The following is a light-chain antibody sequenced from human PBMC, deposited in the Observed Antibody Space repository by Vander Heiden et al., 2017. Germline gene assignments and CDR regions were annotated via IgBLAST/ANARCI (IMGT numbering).Light chain of an antibody. J-gene: IGKJ5*01. CDR2: GAS. V-gene: IGKV3-15*01. CDR1: QSVSSN. Sequence: EIVMTQSPATLSVSPGERATLSCRASQSVSSNLAWYQQKPGQAPRLLIYGASTRANGIPDRFSGSGSGTEFTLTISSLLSEDFAVYYWQQENNLHEFGQGTLLEIK. CDR3: QQENNLHE.